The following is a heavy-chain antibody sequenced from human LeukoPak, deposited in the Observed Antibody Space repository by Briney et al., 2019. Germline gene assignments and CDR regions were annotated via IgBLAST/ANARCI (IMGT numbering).Heavy chain of an antibody. J-gene: IGHJ4*02. CDR3: TRHTYSGGKCRC. CDR1: GFTLSNYE. D-gene: IGHD6-25*01. CDR2: INSGGTTT. Sequence: PGGSLRLTCTASGFTLSNYEMKWVRQAPGKGLEWISYINSGGTTTYYADSVKGRFTISRDSDKNSLYLQMNSLRAEDTAVYYCTRHTYSGGKCRCWGRGTLVTVSS. V-gene: IGHV3-48*03.